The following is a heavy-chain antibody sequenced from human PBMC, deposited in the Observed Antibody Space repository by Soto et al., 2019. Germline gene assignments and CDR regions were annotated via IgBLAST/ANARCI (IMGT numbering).Heavy chain of an antibody. CDR3: AREYSNSPEAFDI. V-gene: IGHV4-61*01. CDR2: IYNSGRT. Sequence: PSETLSLTCTVSGGSVNSDYYYWTWIRQPPGKGLEWIGYIYNSGRTNYNPSLKSRVSISMDTSRNQFSLKLTSVTAADTAVFYCAREYSNSPEAFDICRQGSLVTVSS. CDR1: GGSVNSDYYY. D-gene: IGHD1-26*01. J-gene: IGHJ4*02.